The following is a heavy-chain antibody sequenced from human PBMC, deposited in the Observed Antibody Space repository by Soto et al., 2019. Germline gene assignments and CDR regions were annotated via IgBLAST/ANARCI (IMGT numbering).Heavy chain of an antibody. Sequence: SQTRSLTCAISGDSVSSNSAAWNWIRQSPSRGLEWLGRTYYRSKCYNDYAVSVKSRITINPDTSKNQFTLQLNSVTPEDTAVYYCARSVEMATGRAFDIWGQGTMVTVSS. V-gene: IGHV6-1*01. CDR2: TYYRSKCYN. CDR1: GDSVSSNSAA. D-gene: IGHD5-12*01. CDR3: ARSVEMATGRAFDI. J-gene: IGHJ3*02.